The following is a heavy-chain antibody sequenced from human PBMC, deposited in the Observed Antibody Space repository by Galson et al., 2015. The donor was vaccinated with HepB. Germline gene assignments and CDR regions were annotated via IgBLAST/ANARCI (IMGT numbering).Heavy chain of an antibody. V-gene: IGHV3-30-3*01. Sequence: SLRLSCAASGFAFNIYTMHWVRQAPGKGLDWVAVISYDGNHKFYSDSVKGRFTISRDNSRNTYYLEMNNLRPDDTVVYYCARPLAGLAADGHYFDTWGQGTLVTVSS. D-gene: IGHD6-13*01. CDR2: ISYDGNHK. CDR3: ARPLAGLAADGHYFDT. J-gene: IGHJ4*02. CDR1: GFAFNIYT.